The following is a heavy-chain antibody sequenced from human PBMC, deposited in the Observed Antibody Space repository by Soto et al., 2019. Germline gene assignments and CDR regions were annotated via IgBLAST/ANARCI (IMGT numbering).Heavy chain of an antibody. CDR1: GFTFTAYS. D-gene: IGHD2-21*02. Sequence: ESLKISCAASGFTFTAYSVNWVRQAPGKGLEWVSSITSGRTYIYYADSVKGRFTISRANAKNSLYLQMNSLRAEDTAIYYCARGGDFFDFWGQGSLVTVSS. V-gene: IGHV3-21*01. CDR2: ITSGRTYI. J-gene: IGHJ4*02. CDR3: ARGGDFFDF.